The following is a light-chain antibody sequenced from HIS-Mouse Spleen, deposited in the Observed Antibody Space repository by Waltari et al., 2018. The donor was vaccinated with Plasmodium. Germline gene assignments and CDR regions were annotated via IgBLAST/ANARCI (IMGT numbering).Light chain of an antibody. Sequence: SYELTQPPSVSVSPGQTARITCSGDALPKKYAYWYQQKSGQAPVMDIYEDSKRPSGIPEIFSGSSSGTMDTLTISGAQVEDEADYYCYSTDSSGNHRVFGGGTKLTVL. J-gene: IGLJ3*02. CDR2: EDS. CDR1: ALPKKY. V-gene: IGLV3-10*01. CDR3: YSTDSSGNHRV.